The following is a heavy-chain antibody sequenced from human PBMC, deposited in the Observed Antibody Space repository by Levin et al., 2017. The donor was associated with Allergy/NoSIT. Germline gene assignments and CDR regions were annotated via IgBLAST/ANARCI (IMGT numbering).Heavy chain of an antibody. CDR1: GYTFTAYY. CDR3: ASEKGWCNTIRCYKGCLDP. Sequence: ASVKVSCKASGYTFTAYYLHWLRQAPGGGLEWMGWINPDTGDTNYAQKFQGRVTMTRDTSIKTAFMVLTRLTSADTGAYYCASEKGWCNTIRCYKGCLDPWGQGCLVAVSS. D-gene: IGHD2-2*02. J-gene: IGHJ5*02. CDR2: INPDTGDT. V-gene: IGHV1-2*02.